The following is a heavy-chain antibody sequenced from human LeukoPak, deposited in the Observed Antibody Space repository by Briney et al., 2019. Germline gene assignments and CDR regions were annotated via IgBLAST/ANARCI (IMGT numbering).Heavy chain of an antibody. CDR3: AREGGIFDYGDPKPFEY. CDR1: GLTSSDYY. D-gene: IGHD4-17*01. J-gene: IGHJ4*02. Sequence: PGGSLRLSCAASGLTSSDYYMSWIRRAPGKGLEWVSYISSSSTYTNYADSVKGRFTVSRDNAKNSLYLQMDSLRAEDTAVYYCAREGGIFDYGDPKPFEYWGQGTLVTVSS. CDR2: ISSSSTYT. V-gene: IGHV3-11*05.